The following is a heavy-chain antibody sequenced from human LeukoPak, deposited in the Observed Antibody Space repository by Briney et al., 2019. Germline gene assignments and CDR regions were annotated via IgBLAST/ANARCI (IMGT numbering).Heavy chain of an antibody. Sequence: ASVKVSCKASRYPFTGYYIHWVRQAPGQGLEWMGWFNPTSGRTKYAQKFEGRVTMTRDTSISTAYMEVSSLTSDDTAVCYCARAHGYNDLDYWGQGTLVTVSS. CDR3: ARAHGYNDLDY. CDR1: RYPFTGYY. V-gene: IGHV1-2*02. D-gene: IGHD5-24*01. CDR2: FNPTSGRT. J-gene: IGHJ4*02.